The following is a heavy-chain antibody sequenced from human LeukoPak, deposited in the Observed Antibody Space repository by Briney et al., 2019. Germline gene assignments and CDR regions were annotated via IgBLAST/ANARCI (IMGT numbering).Heavy chain of an antibody. Sequence: GGSLRLSCSASGFTFSTYGMNWVRQAPGKGLEWVAVIWYDGSRANYADAVKGRFTISRDNSKNTLYLQMNSPRAEDTAVYYCARDRGYSSRWNFGKDYYMDVWGKGTTVTVSS. CDR2: IWYDGSRA. J-gene: IGHJ6*03. V-gene: IGHV3-33*01. CDR1: GFTFSTYG. D-gene: IGHD6-13*01. CDR3: ARDRGYSSRWNFGKDYYMDV.